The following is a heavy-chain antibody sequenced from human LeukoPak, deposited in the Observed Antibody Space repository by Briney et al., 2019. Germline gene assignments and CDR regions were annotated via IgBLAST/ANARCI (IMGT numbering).Heavy chain of an antibody. V-gene: IGHV1-46*01. CDR1: GYTFTSYY. D-gene: IGHD3-22*01. J-gene: IGHJ4*02. Sequence: ASVKVSCKASGYTFTSYYMHWVRQAPGQGLEWMGIISPSGGSTSYAQKFQGRVTMTRDTSTSTVYMELSSLRSEDTAVYYCARDLYTYYYDSSGYSPFDYWGQGTLVTVSS. CDR2: ISPSGGST. CDR3: ARDLYTYYYDSSGYSPFDY.